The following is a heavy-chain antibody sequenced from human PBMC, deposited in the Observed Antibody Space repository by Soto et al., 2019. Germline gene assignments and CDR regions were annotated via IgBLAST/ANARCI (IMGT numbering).Heavy chain of an antibody. D-gene: IGHD6-13*01. CDR3: VRDSGAKLSSS. V-gene: IGHV1-69*13. CDR1: GGTFSSYR. J-gene: IGHJ4*02. Sequence: SVKVSCKASGGTFSSYRINWVRQAPGQGLEWAGGIVPIYRTADYAQKFQGRVTITADESARTSYMELRSLKSQDTAVYYCVRDSGAKLSSSWGQGTLVTVSS. CDR2: IVPIYRTA.